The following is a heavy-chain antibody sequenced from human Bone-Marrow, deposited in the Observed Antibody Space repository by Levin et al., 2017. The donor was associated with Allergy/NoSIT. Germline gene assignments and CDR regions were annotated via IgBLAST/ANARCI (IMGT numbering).Heavy chain of an antibody. CDR1: GFTFTSYG. CDR2: ISGSSSAM. Sequence: ETLSLTCAASGFTFTSYGMNWVRQAPGKGPEWLSYISGSSSAMYYADSVKGRFTISRDNAKNSLYLQMNNLRDEDTAIYYCVRHAAGGDYWGQGTLVTVSS. CDR3: VRHAAGGDY. J-gene: IGHJ4*02. D-gene: IGHD3-10*01. V-gene: IGHV3-48*02.